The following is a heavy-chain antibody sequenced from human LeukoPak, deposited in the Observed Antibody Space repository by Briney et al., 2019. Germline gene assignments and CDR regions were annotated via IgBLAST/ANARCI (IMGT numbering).Heavy chain of an antibody. CDR3: ATTYSYTSGGYDY. V-gene: IGHV4-39*01. Sequence: SETLSLTCTVSGGSISGSSYHWGWIRQSPGKGLEWIGSINYSGTTYYNPSLKSLVTISVDTSKNQFSLKVSSVTAADTAVYYCATTYSYTSGGYDYWGQGTLVTVSS. CDR2: INYSGTT. D-gene: IGHD5-18*01. J-gene: IGHJ4*02. CDR1: GGSISGSSYH.